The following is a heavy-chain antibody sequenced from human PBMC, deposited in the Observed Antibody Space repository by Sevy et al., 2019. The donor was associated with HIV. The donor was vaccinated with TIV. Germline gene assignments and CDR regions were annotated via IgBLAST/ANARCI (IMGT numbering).Heavy chain of an antibody. D-gene: IGHD3-10*01. V-gene: IGHV3-33*01. J-gene: IGHJ4*02. CDR2: IWYDRSNK. Sequence: GGSLRLSCAASGFTFSSYGMHWVRQAPGKGLEWVAVIWYDRSNKYYADSVKGRFTISRDNCKNTLYLQMNSLRAEDTAVYYCARSAGLSHRGFDYWGQGTLVTVSS. CDR1: GFTFSSYG. CDR3: ARSAGLSHRGFDY.